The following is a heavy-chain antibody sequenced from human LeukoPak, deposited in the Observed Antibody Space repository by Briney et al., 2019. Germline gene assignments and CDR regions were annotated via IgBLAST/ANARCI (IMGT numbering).Heavy chain of an antibody. V-gene: IGHV4-38-2*02. CDR1: GYSISSGYY. D-gene: IGHD1-26*01. CDR2: LYHSDSI. J-gene: IGHJ3*02. CDR3: ARDPSIVDAFDI. Sequence: SETLSLTCTVSGYSISSGYYWIWIRQPPGKGLEWIGSLYHSDSIYYNSSLESRVTMSVDTSKNQFSLKLSSVTAADTAVYYCARDPSIVDAFDIWGQGTMVTVSS.